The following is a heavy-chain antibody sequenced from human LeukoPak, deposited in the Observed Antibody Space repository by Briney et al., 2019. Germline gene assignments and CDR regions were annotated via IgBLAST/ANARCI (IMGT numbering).Heavy chain of an antibody. Sequence: GGPLRFSFEASGFTLDDYAFHWFGKAQGKGLEWVSGISWNSGVIGYADSVKGRFTISRDNAKNSLYLQMNSLRAEDTAVYYCAAVRWGVSPNDYWGQGTLVSVSS. D-gene: IGHD3-16*01. V-gene: IGHV3-9*01. J-gene: IGHJ4*02. CDR1: GFTLDDYA. CDR2: ISWNSGVI. CDR3: AAVRWGVSPNDY.